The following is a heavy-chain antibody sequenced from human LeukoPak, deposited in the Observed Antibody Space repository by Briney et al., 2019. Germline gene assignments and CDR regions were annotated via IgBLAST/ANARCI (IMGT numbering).Heavy chain of an antibody. CDR2: ISYDGSNK. Sequence: GGSLRLSCAASGFTFSSYAMHWVRQAPGKGLEWVAVISYDGSNKYYADSVKGRFTISRDNSKNTLYLQMNSLRAEDTAVYYCARDRYSGSSWGYFDYWGQGTLVTVSS. CDR1: GFTFSSYA. CDR3: ARDRYSGSSWGYFDY. V-gene: IGHV3-30-3*01. D-gene: IGHD1-26*01. J-gene: IGHJ4*02.